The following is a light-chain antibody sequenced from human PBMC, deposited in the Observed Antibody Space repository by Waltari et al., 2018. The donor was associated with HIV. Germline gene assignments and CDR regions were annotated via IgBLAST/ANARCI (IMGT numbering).Light chain of an antibody. CDR1: QSVSDY. V-gene: IGKV3-11*01. J-gene: IGKJ4*01. Sequence: ENVLTQSPATLSLSPGARATLSCRTSQSVSDYLAWYQQKPGQAPRLLIYDASKRATGIPARFSGSGSGTDFTLTISSLEPEDCAVYYCQQRTNGPPRLAFGGGTKVEI. CDR3: QQRTNGPPRLA. CDR2: DAS.